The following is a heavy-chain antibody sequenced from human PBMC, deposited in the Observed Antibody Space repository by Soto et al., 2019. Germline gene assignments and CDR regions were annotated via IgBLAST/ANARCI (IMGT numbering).Heavy chain of an antibody. CDR2: MNPNSGNT. V-gene: IGHV1-8*01. Sequence: ASVKVSCKASGYTFTSYDINWVRQATGQGLEWMGWMNPNSGNTGYAQKFRGRVTMTRNTSISTAYMELSSLRSEDTAVYYCARQARRRTSNWFDPWGQGTLVTVSS. J-gene: IGHJ5*02. CDR1: GYTFTSYD. CDR3: ARQARRRTSNWFDP.